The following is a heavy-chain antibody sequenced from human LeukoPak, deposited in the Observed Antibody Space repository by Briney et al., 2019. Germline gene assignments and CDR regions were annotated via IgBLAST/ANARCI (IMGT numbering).Heavy chain of an antibody. CDR2: ILYSGST. J-gene: IGHJ5*01. V-gene: IGHV4-39*07. Sequence: SETLSLTCNVSGDSISSSSYYWGWIRQTPGKGLEWIGSILYSGSTYYTPSLKSRVTMSLHTSKNQFSLRLTSVTAADTAVYYCARQVAIVEPTDPNWFDSWGQGTLVTVSS. CDR3: ARQVAIVEPTDPNWFDS. CDR1: GDSISSSSYY. D-gene: IGHD1-26*01.